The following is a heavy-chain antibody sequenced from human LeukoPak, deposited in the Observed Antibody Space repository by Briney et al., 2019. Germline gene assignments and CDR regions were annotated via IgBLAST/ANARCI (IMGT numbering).Heavy chain of an antibody. V-gene: IGHV3-23*01. D-gene: IGHD6-13*01. Sequence: GGSLRLSCAASGFTFRTYAMSWVRQAPGKGLERVSAIWGSGGSTYYADSVKGRFTISRDNSKNSLYLQMNSLRAEDTAVYYCATIRDSWVAQNWLDPWGEGTLVTVSS. CDR3: ATIRDSWVAQNWLDP. CDR1: GFTFRTYA. J-gene: IGHJ5*02. CDR2: IWGSGGST.